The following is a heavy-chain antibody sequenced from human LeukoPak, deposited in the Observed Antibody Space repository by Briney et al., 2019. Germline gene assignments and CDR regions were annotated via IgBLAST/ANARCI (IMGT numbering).Heavy chain of an antibody. Sequence: SVKVSCKASGGTFSRYAISWVRQAPGQGLEWMGGIIPISGTTNYAQKFQGRVTITADESTSTAYMELSSLRSEDTAMYYCATYCSSANCYIWGYYFDSWGQGTLVTVSS. CDR1: GGTFSRYA. D-gene: IGHD2-2*01. V-gene: IGHV1-69*01. J-gene: IGHJ4*02. CDR3: ATYCSSANCYIWGYYFDS. CDR2: IIPISGTT.